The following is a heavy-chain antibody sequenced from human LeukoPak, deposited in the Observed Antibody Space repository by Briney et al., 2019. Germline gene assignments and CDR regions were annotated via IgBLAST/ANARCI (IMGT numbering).Heavy chain of an antibody. CDR1: GFTFSIYD. CDR3: ARTAYNWNYGYYGMDV. J-gene: IGHJ6*02. CDR2: IGTSGDT. Sequence: GGSLRLSCAASGFTFSIYDMHWVRQATGKGLEWVSVIGTSGDTYYSDSVKGRFTISRENAKNSLYLQMNSQTAGDTAVYYCARTAYNWNYGYYGMDVWGQGTTVTVSS. D-gene: IGHD1-7*01. V-gene: IGHV3-13*04.